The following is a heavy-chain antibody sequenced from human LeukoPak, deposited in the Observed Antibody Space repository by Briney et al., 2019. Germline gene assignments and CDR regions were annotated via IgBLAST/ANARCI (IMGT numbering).Heavy chain of an antibody. Sequence: ASVKVSCKASGYTFTRYYMHWVRQAPGQGLEWMGWINPNSGGTNYAQKFQGRVTMTRDTSISTAYMELSRLRSDDTAVYYCAMRGTGDSSGCLDYWGQGTLVTVSS. CDR3: AMRGTGDSSGCLDY. D-gene: IGHD3-22*01. J-gene: IGHJ4*02. CDR1: GYTFTRYY. V-gene: IGHV1-2*02. CDR2: INPNSGGT.